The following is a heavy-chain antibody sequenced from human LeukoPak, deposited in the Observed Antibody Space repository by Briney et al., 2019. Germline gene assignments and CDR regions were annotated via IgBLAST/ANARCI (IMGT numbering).Heavy chain of an antibody. V-gene: IGHV3-9*03. CDR3: VRLKQQPSTSGYFDI. Sequence: GGSLRLSCAASGFTFDDYAMHWVRQTPGKGLEWVSGISWNSGSIGYVDSVKGRFTISRDNAKNSLYLQMNILRPDDMAFYYCVRLKQQPSTSGYFDIWGRGTLVTVSS. CDR1: GFTFDDYA. J-gene: IGHJ2*01. CDR2: ISWNSGSI. D-gene: IGHD6-13*01.